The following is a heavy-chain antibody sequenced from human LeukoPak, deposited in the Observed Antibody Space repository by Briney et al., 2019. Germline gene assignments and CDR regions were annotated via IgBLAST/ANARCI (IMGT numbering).Heavy chain of an antibody. Sequence: PSETLSLTCDVSGGSINDRDWWTWVRQPPGKGLECLGEIQSSGRTNYNPSLKSRVTISVDRSKNQFSLKLSSVTAADTAVYYCARAVVRYSSGWYSDAFDIWGQGTMVTVSS. CDR2: IQSSGRT. J-gene: IGHJ3*02. CDR1: GGSINDRDW. CDR3: ARAVVRYSSGWYSDAFDI. V-gene: IGHV4-4*02. D-gene: IGHD6-19*01.